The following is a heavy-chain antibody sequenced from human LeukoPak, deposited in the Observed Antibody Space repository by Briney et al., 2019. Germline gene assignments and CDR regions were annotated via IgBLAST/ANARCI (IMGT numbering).Heavy chain of an antibody. CDR3: ARGGYSYGYMGYFDY. Sequence: ASGKVSCTASGYTGSIYGVSWVRQAPGQGREWVAWISAYNGNTNYAQKFQGRGTMTTDTSTSTAYMELRSLRSDDTAVYYCARGGYSYGYMGYFDYWGQGTLVTVSS. CDR1: GYTGSIYG. D-gene: IGHD5-18*01. J-gene: IGHJ4*02. V-gene: IGHV1-18*01. CDR2: ISAYNGNT.